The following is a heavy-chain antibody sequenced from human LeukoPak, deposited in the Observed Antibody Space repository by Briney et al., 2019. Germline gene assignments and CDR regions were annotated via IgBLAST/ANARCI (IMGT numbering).Heavy chain of an antibody. CDR1: GFTFSSYA. Sequence: GGSLRLSCAASGFTFSSYAMSWVRQAPGKGLEWVSAISGSGGSTYYADSVKGRFTISRDNSKNTLYLQMNSLRAEDTAVYYCAKDGGQLLTEGVDYWGQGTLVTVSS. CDR3: AKDGGQLLTEGVDY. J-gene: IGHJ4*02. V-gene: IGHV3-23*01. D-gene: IGHD2-2*01. CDR2: ISGSGGST.